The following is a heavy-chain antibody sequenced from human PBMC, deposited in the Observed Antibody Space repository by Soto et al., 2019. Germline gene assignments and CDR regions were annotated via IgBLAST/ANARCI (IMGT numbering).Heavy chain of an antibody. V-gene: IGHV4-34*01. CDR1: GGSFSGYY. D-gene: IGHD5-12*01. Sequence: QVQLQQWGAELLKPSETLSLTCAVYGGSFSGYYWSWIRQPPGKGLEWIGEINHSGSTNYNPSLKSRVTISVDTSKNQFSLKLSSVTAADTAVYYCARGRWRVVATMNYYYGMDVWGQGTTVTVSS. CDR2: INHSGST. CDR3: ARGRWRVVATMNYYYGMDV. J-gene: IGHJ6*02.